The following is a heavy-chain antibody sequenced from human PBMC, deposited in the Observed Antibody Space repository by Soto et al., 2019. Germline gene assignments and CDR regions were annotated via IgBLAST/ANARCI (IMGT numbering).Heavy chain of an antibody. CDR3: AASGGGWYLY. CDR2: LNPNSGDT. D-gene: IGHD6-19*01. V-gene: IGHV1-8*01. CDR1: GYTFSSYD. J-gene: IGHJ4*02. Sequence: QVQLVQSGAEVKKPGASVKVSCKASGYTFSSYDINWVRQATGQGLEWMGWLNPNSGDTGYAQKFXGRAXLXWNTSINTAYIELSSLTSDDTAVYYCAASGGGWYLYWGQGTLVTVSS.